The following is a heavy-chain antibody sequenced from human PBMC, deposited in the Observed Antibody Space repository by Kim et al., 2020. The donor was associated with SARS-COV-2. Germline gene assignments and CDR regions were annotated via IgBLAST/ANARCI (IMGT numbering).Heavy chain of an antibody. CDR3: ATNKFRGFES. CDR2: IVGSGGST. CDR1: GFTFSNNA. V-gene: IGHV3-23*01. J-gene: IGHJ5*01. Sequence: GGSLRLSCAASGFTFSNNAMSWVRQAPGQGLEWVSSIVGSGGSTYYADSVQGRFTISRDNSKNTLYLQMNTLRDEDTAVYYCATNKFRGFESWGQGTLVT.